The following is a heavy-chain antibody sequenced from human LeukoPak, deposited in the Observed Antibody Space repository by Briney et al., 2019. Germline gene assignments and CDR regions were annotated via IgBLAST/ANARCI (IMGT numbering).Heavy chain of an antibody. CDR3: ARDTGSSPGDY. CDR2: IDPNSGGT. Sequence: ASVKVSCKASGYGFTGYYMHWVRQAPGQGLEWMGWIDPNSGGTTYAQRFQGRVTMTRDTSISTAYMELSRLRSDDTAVYYCARDTGSSPGDYWGQGTLVTVSS. J-gene: IGHJ4*02. D-gene: IGHD6-6*01. CDR1: GYGFTGYY. V-gene: IGHV1-2*02.